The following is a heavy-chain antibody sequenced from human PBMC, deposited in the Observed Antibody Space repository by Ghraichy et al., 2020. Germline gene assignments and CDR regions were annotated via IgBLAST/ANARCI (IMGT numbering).Heavy chain of an antibody. CDR1: GFTFSSYS. CDR2: ISSSSSTI. J-gene: IGHJ4*02. D-gene: IGHD3-22*01. Sequence: GESLNISCAASGFTFSSYSMNWVRQAPGKGLEWVSYISSSSSTIYYADSVKGRFTISRDNAKNSLYLQMNSLRDEDTAVYYCASLSNYYDSSGYDDYWGQGTLGTVSS. V-gene: IGHV3-48*02. CDR3: ASLSNYYDSSGYDDY.